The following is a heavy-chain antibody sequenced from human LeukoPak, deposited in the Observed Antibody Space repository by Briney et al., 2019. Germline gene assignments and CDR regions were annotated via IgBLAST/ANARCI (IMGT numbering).Heavy chain of an antibody. D-gene: IGHD3-22*01. V-gene: IGHV1-2*06. CDR2: INPNSGGT. CDR1: GYTFTGYY. CDR3: ARADKYYYDSSGYLIDY. J-gene: IGHJ4*02. Sequence: ASVKVSCKASGYTFTGYYMHWVRQAPGQGLEWMGRINPNSGGTNYAQKFRGRVTMTRDTSISTAYMELSRLRSDDTAVYYCARADKYYYDSSGYLIDYWGQGTLVTVSS.